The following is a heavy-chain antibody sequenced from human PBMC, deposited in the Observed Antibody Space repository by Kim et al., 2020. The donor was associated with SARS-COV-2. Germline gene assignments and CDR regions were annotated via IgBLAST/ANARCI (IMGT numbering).Heavy chain of an antibody. Sequence: ANTGKRRFTISRDNANNSLYMQMNSLTAEDTALYYCAKGRVAAAGTIDYWGQGTLVTVSS. V-gene: IGHV3-9*01. J-gene: IGHJ4*02. CDR3: AKGRVAAAGTIDY. D-gene: IGHD6-13*01.